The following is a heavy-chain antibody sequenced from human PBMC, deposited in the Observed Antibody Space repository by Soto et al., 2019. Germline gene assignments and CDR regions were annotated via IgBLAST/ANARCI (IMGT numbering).Heavy chain of an antibody. CDR1: GGSISSYY. J-gene: IGHJ6*03. Sequence: SETLSLTCTVSGGSISSYYWSWIRQPPGKGLEWIGYIYYSGSTNYNPSLKSRVTISVDTSKNQFSLKLSSVTAADTAVYYCARSSDATIFGVVGYYYYYMDVWGKGTTVTVSS. CDR3: ARSSDATIFGVVGYYYYYMDV. V-gene: IGHV4-59*08. D-gene: IGHD3-3*01. CDR2: IYYSGST.